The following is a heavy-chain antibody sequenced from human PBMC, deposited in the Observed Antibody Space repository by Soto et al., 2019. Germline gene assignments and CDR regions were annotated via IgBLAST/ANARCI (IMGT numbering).Heavy chain of an antibody. CDR3: ARGAPNYVLRFLEWSVSQYYYYGMDV. J-gene: IGHJ6*02. CDR2: IYYSGST. D-gene: IGHD3-3*01. V-gene: IGHV4-39*07. Sequence: TSETLSLTCTVSGGSISSTVYYWGWVRQPPGKGLEWIGSIYYSGSTHYNPSLKSRVTISVDTSKNQFSLKLSSVTAADTAVYYCARGAPNYVLRFLEWSVSQYYYYGMDVWGQGTTVTVSS. CDR1: GGSISSTVYY.